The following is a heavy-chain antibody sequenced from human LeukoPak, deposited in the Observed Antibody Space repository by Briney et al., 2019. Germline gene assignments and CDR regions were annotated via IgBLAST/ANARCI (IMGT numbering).Heavy chain of an antibody. J-gene: IGHJ5*02. D-gene: IGHD3-3*01. CDR2: IKSKTDGGTT. CDR3: TTDLTFLEWLNWFDP. CDR1: GFTFSNAW. Sequence: GGSLRLSCAASGFTFSNAWMSWVRQAPGKGLEWVGRIKSKTDGGTTDYAAPVKGRFTISRDDSKNTLYLQMNSLKTEDTAVYYCTTDLTFLEWLNWFDPWGQGTLVTVSS. V-gene: IGHV3-15*01.